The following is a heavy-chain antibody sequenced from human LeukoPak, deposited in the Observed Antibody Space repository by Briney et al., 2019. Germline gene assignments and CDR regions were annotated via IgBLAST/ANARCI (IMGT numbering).Heavy chain of an antibody. J-gene: IGHJ4*02. CDR2: INSGGSGT. D-gene: IGHD7-27*01. CDR3: ATSLGPLTEY. Sequence: PGGSLRLSCAASGVPFSSYWMHWVRQTPGKGLVWVSRINSGGSGTSYAVSVKGRFTISRDNAKNTLYLQMNSLRAEDTALYYCATSLGPLTEYWGQGTLVTVSS. V-gene: IGHV3-74*01. CDR1: GVPFSSYW.